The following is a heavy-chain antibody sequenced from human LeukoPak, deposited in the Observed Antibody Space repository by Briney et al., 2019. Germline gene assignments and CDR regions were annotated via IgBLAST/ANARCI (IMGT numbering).Heavy chain of an antibody. CDR2: ISDTAATP. J-gene: IGHJ4*02. V-gene: IGHV3-23*01. D-gene: IGHD2-15*01. CDR1: GFTFSSHA. CDR3: AKNPGDEWWLWWYYFDS. Sequence: GGSLRLSCAASGFTFSSHAMAWVRQTPEKGLERVSTISDTAATPYYAASVRGRFALSRDNSQNTLCLQMKSLRAEDTAVYFCAKNPGDEWWLWWYYFDSRGRGGMVTVCS.